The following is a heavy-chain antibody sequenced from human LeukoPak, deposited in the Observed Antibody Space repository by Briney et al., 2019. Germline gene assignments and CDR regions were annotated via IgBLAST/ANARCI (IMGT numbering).Heavy chain of an antibody. CDR3: AKGPYYYDSSGYYY. V-gene: IGHV3-23*01. J-gene: IGHJ4*02. CDR1: GFTFSSYA. CDR2: ISGSGGST. Sequence: GGSLRLSCAASGFTFSSYAMSWVRQAPGKGLEWVSAISGSGGSTYYADSVKGRFTISRDNSKNTLYLQMNSLRAEDTAVYYCAKGPYYYDSSGYYYWGRGTLVTVSS. D-gene: IGHD3-22*01.